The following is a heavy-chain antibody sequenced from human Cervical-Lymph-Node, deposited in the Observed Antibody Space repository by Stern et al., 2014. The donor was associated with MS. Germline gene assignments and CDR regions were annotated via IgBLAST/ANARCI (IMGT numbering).Heavy chain of an antibody. V-gene: IGHV1-8*02. CDR1: GYSFPTYE. Sequence: VQLVQSGAEVKKPGASVKVSCKPSGYSFPTYEIHWVRQATGQGLEWMGWMNPNSGKTGYVQKLQGRVTMTRDTSISTAYMELSSLTSEDTAVYYCTRKGNFDPWGQGTQVTVSS. CDR2: MNPNSGKT. J-gene: IGHJ5*02. CDR3: TRKGNFDP.